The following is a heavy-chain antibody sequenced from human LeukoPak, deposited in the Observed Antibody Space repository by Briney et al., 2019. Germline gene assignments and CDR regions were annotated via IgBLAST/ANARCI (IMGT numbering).Heavy chain of an antibody. Sequence: GGSLRLSCTASGFPFSDYSMNWVRQAPGKGLEWISYIGISSGNTKYADSVKGRFTISADNARNSLYLQMSSLRVEDTAVYYCARDHNYAFDNWGQGTLVSVSS. D-gene: IGHD1-1*01. V-gene: IGHV3-48*04. CDR1: GFPFSDYS. CDR3: ARDHNYAFDN. CDR2: IGISSGNT. J-gene: IGHJ4*02.